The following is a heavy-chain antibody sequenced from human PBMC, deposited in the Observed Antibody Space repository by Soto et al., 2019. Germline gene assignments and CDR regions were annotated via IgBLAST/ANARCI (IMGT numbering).Heavy chain of an antibody. CDR1: GFTFDDYA. Sequence: EVQLVESGGDLVQPGRSLRLSCAASGFTFDDYAMHWVRQVPGKGLQWVSGLSWNGVTIGYAASVKGRFTISRDNAKPSRYLQMNGLRPAATALYYCAASRAYDSSDYSGFHSGMDVWGLGTTVAVSS. D-gene: IGHD3-22*01. CDR2: LSWNGVTI. J-gene: IGHJ6*02. V-gene: IGHV3-9*01. CDR3: AASRAYDSSDYSGFHSGMDV.